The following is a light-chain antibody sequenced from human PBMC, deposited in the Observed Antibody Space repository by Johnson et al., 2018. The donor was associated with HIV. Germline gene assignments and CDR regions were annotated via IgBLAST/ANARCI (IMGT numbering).Light chain of an antibody. J-gene: IGLJ1*01. CDR3: GTLDSSLSAAV. CDR1: SSNIGNNY. CDR2: DNN. V-gene: IGLV1-51*01. Sequence: QSVLTQPPSVSAAPGQKVTISCSGSSSNIGNNYVSWYQQLPGTAPKLLIYDNNKRPSGIPDRFSGSKYGTSATLGITGLKTGDEADYYCGTLDSSLSAAVFGTGTKVTVL.